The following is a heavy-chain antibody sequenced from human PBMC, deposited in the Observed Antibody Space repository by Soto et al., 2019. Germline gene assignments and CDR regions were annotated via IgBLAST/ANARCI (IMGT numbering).Heavy chain of an antibody. V-gene: IGHV1-46*01. D-gene: IGHD3-9*01. CDR1: GYTFTSYY. J-gene: IGHJ6*02. CDR3: ASPTLYDMLPSYYYYGLDV. Sequence: ASVKVSFKASGYTFTSYYMHWVRQAPGQGLEWMGIINPSGGSTSYAQKFQGRVTMTRDTSTSTVYMELSSLRSEDTAVYYCASPTLYDMLPSYYYYGLDVWGQGTTVTVSS. CDR2: INPSGGST.